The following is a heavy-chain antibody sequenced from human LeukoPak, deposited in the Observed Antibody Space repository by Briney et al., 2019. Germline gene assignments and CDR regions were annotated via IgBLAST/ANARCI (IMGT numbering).Heavy chain of an antibody. CDR1: GGSISGSTYY. D-gene: IGHD3-22*01. Sequence: SDTLSLACTVSGGSISGSTYYWGWVRQPPGKGLEWIGSIYYSGSTNYNPSLKSRVTISVDTSKNQFSLRLNSVTAADTAVYYCARRDTVTVAEAFDYWGQGTLVTVSS. J-gene: IGHJ4*02. CDR2: IYYSGST. V-gene: IGHV4-39*01. CDR3: ARRDTVTVAEAFDY.